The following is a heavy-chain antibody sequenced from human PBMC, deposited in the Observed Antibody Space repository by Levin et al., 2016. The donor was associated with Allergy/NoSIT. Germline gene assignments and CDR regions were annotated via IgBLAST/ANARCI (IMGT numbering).Heavy chain of an antibody. CDR2: ISSSSSYT. Sequence: WIRQPPGKGLEWVSYISSSSSYTNYADSVKGRFTISRDNAKNSLYLQMNSLRAEDTAVYYCARAMYDILTGYHYPFDYWGQGTLVTVSS. D-gene: IGHD3-9*01. V-gene: IGHV3-11*06. CDR3: ARAMYDILTGYHYPFDY. J-gene: IGHJ4*02.